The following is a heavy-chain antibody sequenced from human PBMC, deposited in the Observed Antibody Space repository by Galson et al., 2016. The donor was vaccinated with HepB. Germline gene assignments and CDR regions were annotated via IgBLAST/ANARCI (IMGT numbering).Heavy chain of an antibody. V-gene: IGHV3-23*01. J-gene: IGHJ4*02. CDR1: GFTFNNYA. D-gene: IGHD2-15*01. CDR3: VKDARVGWTFDY. Sequence: SLRLSCAASGFTFNNYAMSWVRQAPGKGLEWVSGISGSGGSTYYAHSVKGRFTISRDNSKNTLYLQMNSLRAEDTAVYCCVKDARVGWTFDYWGQGTLVTVSS. CDR2: ISGSGGST.